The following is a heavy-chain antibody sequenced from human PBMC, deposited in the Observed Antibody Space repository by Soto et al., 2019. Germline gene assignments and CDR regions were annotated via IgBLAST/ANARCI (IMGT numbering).Heavy chain of an antibody. CDR2: ISGSGGST. CDR1: GFTFSSYA. CDR3: AKDAYSSSWYPYYYYYYGMDV. V-gene: IGHV3-23*01. J-gene: IGHJ6*02. Sequence: GGSLRLSCAASGFTFSSYAMSWVRQAPGKGLEWVSAISGSGGSTYYADSVKGRFTISRDNSKNTLYLQMNSLRAEETAVYYCAKDAYSSSWYPYYYYYYGMDVWGQGTTVTVSS. D-gene: IGHD6-13*01.